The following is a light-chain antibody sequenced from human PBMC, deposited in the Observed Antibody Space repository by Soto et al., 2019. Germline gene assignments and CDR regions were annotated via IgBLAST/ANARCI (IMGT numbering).Light chain of an antibody. CDR1: QSVSSSS. Sequence: EIVLTQSPGTLSLSPGERATPSCRASQSVSSSSLAWYQQKPGQAPRFLIYGASTRATGIPDRFSGTGSGTDFTLTISRLEPEDFAVYYCQQYGTSPTTFGQGTKVDIK. CDR3: QQYGTSPTT. CDR2: GAS. J-gene: IGKJ1*01. V-gene: IGKV3-20*01.